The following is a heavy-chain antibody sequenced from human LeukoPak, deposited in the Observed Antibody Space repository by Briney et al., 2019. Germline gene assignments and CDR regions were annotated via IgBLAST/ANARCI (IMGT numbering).Heavy chain of an antibody. D-gene: IGHD3-10*01. CDR1: GYTFTSYD. CDR3: ASFGSYYYGSGSYYNL. J-gene: IGHJ4*02. Sequence: ASVKVSCKASGYTFTSYDINWARQATGQGLEWMGWMNPNSGNTGYAQKFQGRVTMTRNTSISTAYMELSSLRSEDTAVYYCASFGSYYYGSGSYYNLWGQGTLVTVSS. V-gene: IGHV1-8*01. CDR2: MNPNSGNT.